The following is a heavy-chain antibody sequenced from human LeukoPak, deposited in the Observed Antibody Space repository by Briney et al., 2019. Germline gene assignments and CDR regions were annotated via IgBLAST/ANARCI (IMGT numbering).Heavy chain of an antibody. V-gene: IGHV5-51*01. J-gene: IGHJ5*02. Sequence: RGESLKISCKGSGYNFTTYWIGWVRQMPGKGLECMGIIYPGDSETRYSPSFQGQVTISADKSLSTAYLQWSSLKASDTAMYYCARLGPGGWFDPWGQGTLVRLL. CDR1: GYNFTTYW. CDR2: IYPGDSET. D-gene: IGHD3-16*01. CDR3: ARLGPGGWFDP.